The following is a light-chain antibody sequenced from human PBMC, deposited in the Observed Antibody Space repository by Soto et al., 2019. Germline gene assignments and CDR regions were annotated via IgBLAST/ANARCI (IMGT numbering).Light chain of an antibody. V-gene: IGLV2-8*01. CDR3: SSYSGSNNLV. Sequence: QSVLTQPPSASGSPGQSVTISCTGTSSDVGGYNYVSWYQQHPVKAPKLMIYEVSKRPSGVPDRFSGSKSGNTASLTVSGLHAEDEADYYCSSYSGSNNLVVGGGTKLAVL. CDR2: EVS. J-gene: IGLJ2*01. CDR1: SSDVGGYNY.